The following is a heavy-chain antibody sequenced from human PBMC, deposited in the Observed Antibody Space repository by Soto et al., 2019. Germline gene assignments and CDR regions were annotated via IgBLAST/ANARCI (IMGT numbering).Heavy chain of an antibody. Sequence: SETLSLTCTVSGGSISGHYWSWIRQPPGKGLEWIGYIFYSGTTNYNPSLKSRVTMSVDTSRNQFSLKLSSVTAADTAVYYCARDGLRHTVSDYYWYMDVWGKGTTVTVSS. V-gene: IGHV4-59*11. CDR2: IFYSGTT. CDR3: ARDGLRHTVSDYYWYMDV. CDR1: GGSISGHY. J-gene: IGHJ6*03. D-gene: IGHD4-17*01.